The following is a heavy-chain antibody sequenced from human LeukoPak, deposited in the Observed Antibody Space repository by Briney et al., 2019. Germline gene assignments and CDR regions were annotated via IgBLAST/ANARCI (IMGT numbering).Heavy chain of an antibody. CDR1: GFTFSSYA. Sequence: PGGSLRLSCAASGFTFSSYAMNWVRLSAGRGLEWVSAITDNGNTTYYADSVQGRFTISRDNSESTLYLQMNSLGVEDTAVYYCATLRLSDHFDYWGLGTLVTVSS. D-gene: IGHD2-15*01. CDR2: ITDNGNTT. V-gene: IGHV3-23*05. CDR3: ATLRLSDHFDY. J-gene: IGHJ4*02.